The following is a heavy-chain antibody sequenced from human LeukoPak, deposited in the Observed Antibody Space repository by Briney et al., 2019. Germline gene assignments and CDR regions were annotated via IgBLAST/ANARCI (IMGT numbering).Heavy chain of an antibody. V-gene: IGHV3-7*01. Sequence: GGSLRLSCTASGFTFGDYTMSWVRQTPGKGLEWVANIKTDGSETYYLDSVKGRFTVSRDNAKNSLFLQMNSLRAEDTAIYYCVRDYVWGTSESDYWGQGILVTVSS. CDR2: IKTDGSET. CDR1: GFTFGDYT. D-gene: IGHD3-16*01. CDR3: VRDYVWGTSESDY. J-gene: IGHJ4*02.